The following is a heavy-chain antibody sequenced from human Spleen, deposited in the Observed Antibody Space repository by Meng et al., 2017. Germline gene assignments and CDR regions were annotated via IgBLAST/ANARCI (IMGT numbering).Heavy chain of an antibody. CDR2: FDPEDGET. V-gene: IGHV1-24*01. J-gene: IGHJ4*02. CDR3: ATQKGGGPFDY. CDR1: GYSLTELS. D-gene: IGHD3-16*01. Sequence: QVQLXQSGAEVKKPGASVKVPCKVSGYSLTELSIDWVRQGPGKGLEWIGGFDPEDGETMYAQKXXGRVTMTEDTSTDTAYMELSXLRSXGTAVYXCATQKGGGPFDYWGQGTLVTVSS.